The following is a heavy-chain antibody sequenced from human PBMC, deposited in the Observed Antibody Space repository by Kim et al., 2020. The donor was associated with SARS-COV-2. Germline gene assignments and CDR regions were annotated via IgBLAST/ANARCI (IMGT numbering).Heavy chain of an antibody. CDR3: ARGVPNGEMATIGARFDY. CDR2: IIPIFGTA. CDR1: GGTFSSYA. Sequence: SVKVSCKASGGTFSSYAISWVRQAPGQGLEWMGGIIPIFGTANYAQKFQGRVTITADESTSTAYMELTSLRSEDTAVYYCARGVPNGEMATIGARFDYWGQGTLVTVSS. J-gene: IGHJ4*02. V-gene: IGHV1-69*13. D-gene: IGHD5-12*01.